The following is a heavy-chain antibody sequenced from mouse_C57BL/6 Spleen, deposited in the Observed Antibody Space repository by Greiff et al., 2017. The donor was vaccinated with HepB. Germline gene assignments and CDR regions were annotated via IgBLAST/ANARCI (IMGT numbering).Heavy chain of an antibody. CDR2: INPNNGGT. CDR1: GYTFTDYN. J-gene: IGHJ2*01. D-gene: IGHD3-3*01. CDR3: ARVVGGTRYYFDY. V-gene: IGHV1-22*01. Sequence: VQLQQSGPELVKPGASVKMSCKASGYTFTDYNMHWVKQSHGKSLEWIGYINPNNGGTSYNQKFKGKATLTVNKSSSTAYMELRSLTSEDSAVYYCARVVGGTRYYFDYWGQGTTLTVSS.